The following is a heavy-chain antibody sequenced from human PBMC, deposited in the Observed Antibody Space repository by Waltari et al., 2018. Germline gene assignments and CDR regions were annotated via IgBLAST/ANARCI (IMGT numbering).Heavy chain of an antibody. CDR2: IWYDGSNK. J-gene: IGHJ4*02. V-gene: IGHV3-33*01. D-gene: IGHD2-15*01. Sequence: QVQLVESGGGVVQPGRSLRLSFAASGFTFSRHSMPQVLPAPGKGLEWVAVIWYDGSNKYYADSVKGRFTISRDNSKNTLYLQMNSLRAEDTAVYYCARESHCSGGSCFDYWGQGTLVTVSS. CDR1: GFTFSRHS. CDR3: ARESHCSGGSCFDY.